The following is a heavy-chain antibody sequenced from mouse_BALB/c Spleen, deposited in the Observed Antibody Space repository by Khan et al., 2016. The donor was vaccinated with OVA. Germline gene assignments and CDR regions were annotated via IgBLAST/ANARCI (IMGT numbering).Heavy chain of an antibody. D-gene: IGHD1-1*01. Sequence: EVQLQESGPDLVKPSQSLSLTCTVTGYSITSGYSWHWIRQFPGNKLEWMGYIKYSGSTNYNPSLKSRISITRDTSKNQFFLQLKSVTTEDTATDYGARSGTTVVAYWYFDVWGAGTTVTVSS. CDR2: IKYSGST. J-gene: IGHJ1*01. CDR1: GYSITSGYS. CDR3: ARSGTTVVAYWYFDV. V-gene: IGHV3-1*02.